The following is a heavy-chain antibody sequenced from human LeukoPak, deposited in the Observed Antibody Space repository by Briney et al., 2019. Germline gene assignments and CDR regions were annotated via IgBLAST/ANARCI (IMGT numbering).Heavy chain of an antibody. CDR1: GGTFSSYA. Sequence: ASVKVSCKASGGTFSSYAISWVRQAPGQGLEWMGGIIPIFGTANYAQKFQGRVTITADEPTSTAYMELSSLRSEDTAVYYCALGNRDILTGLNWFDPWGQGTLVTVSS. CDR2: IIPIFGTA. CDR3: ALGNRDILTGLNWFDP. J-gene: IGHJ5*02. D-gene: IGHD3-9*01. V-gene: IGHV1-69*13.